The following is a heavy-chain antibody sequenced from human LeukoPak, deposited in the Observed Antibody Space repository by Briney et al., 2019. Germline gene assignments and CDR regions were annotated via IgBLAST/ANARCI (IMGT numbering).Heavy chain of an antibody. CDR1: GFTFSSYS. J-gene: IGHJ4*02. CDR2: INTGSSTI. CDR3: AKDILTGPHYFDY. D-gene: IGHD3-9*01. V-gene: IGHV3-48*04. Sequence: GGSLRLSCAASGFTFSSYSMNWVRQAPGKGLEWVSFINTGSSTIYYADSVKGRFTISRDNAKNSLYLHMNTLRAEDTAVYYCAKDILTGPHYFDYWGQGTLVTVSS.